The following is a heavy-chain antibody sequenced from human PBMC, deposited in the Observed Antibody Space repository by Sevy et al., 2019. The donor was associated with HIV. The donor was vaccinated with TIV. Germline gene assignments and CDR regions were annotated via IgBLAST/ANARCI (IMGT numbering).Heavy chain of an antibody. J-gene: IGHJ4*02. CDR3: AGENAWGRGYS. Sequence: QSQTLSLTCTVSGGSITSLYWNWIRQPPGKGLEWIANIYYNGHINYNPSLKSRVTLSLDTSKNQFSLRLSSVTAADTAMYYCAGENAWGRGYSSGQGTMVTVSS. CDR2: IYYNGHI. CDR1: GGSITSLY. V-gene: IGHV4-59*08. D-gene: IGHD1-26*01.